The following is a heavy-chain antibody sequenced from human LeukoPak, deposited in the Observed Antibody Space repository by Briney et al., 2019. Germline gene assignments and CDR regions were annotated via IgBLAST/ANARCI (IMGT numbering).Heavy chain of an antibody. V-gene: IGHV3-9*01. CDR1: GFTFDDYA. CDR3: AKSYSSSWYTDYYFDY. CDR2: ISWNSGSI. D-gene: IGHD6-13*01. Sequence: GGSLRLSCAASGFTFDDYAMHWARQAPGKGLEWVSGISWNSGSIGYADSVKGRFTISRDNAKNSLYLQMNSLRAEDTALYYCAKSYSSSWYTDYYFDYWGQGTLVTVSS. J-gene: IGHJ4*02.